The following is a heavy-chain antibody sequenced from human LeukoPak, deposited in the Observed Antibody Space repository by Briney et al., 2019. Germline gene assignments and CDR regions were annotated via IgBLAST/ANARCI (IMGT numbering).Heavy chain of an antibody. J-gene: IGHJ5*02. D-gene: IGHD2-2*01. CDR2: MNPNSGNT. Sequence: ASVKVSCKASGYTFTSYDINWVRQATGQGLEWMGWMNPNSGNTGYAQKFQGRVTMTRNTSISTAYMELSSLRSEDTAAYYCARGLVPAATRRKFGNWFDPWGQGTLVTVSS. CDR3: ARGLVPAATRRKFGNWFDP. V-gene: IGHV1-8*01. CDR1: GYTFTSYD.